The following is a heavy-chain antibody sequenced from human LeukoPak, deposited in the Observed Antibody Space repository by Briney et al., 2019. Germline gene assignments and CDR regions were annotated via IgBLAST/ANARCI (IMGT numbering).Heavy chain of an antibody. CDR1: GFPFISYS. Sequence: GGPRRPSCAASGFPFISYSMNGVRRAPGKGLEGVSSIISSSSYTYYPDSGKGRFTTSRDNSKNSLYLQMNSLRADDWAVYDCMGSRDSGEDWGQGAPVTISS. J-gene: IGHJ4*02. CDR2: IISSSSYT. V-gene: IGHV3-21*01. D-gene: IGHD2-2*01. CDR3: MGSRDSGED.